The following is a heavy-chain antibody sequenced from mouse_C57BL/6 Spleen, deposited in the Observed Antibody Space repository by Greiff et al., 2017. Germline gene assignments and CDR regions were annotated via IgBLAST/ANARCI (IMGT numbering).Heavy chain of an antibody. V-gene: IGHV3-6*01. J-gene: IGHJ1*03. Sequence: ESGPGLVKPSQSLSLTCSVTGYSITSGYYWNWIRQFPGNKLEWMGYISYDGSNNYNPSLKNRISITRDTSKNQFFLKLNSVTTEDTATYYCARLHYGSSYGGYFDVWGTGTTVTVSS. CDR3: ARLHYGSSYGGYFDV. D-gene: IGHD1-1*01. CDR1: GYSITSGYY. CDR2: ISYDGSN.